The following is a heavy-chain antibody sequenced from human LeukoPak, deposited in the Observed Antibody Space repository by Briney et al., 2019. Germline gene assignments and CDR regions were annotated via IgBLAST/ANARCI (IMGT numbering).Heavy chain of an antibody. CDR3: ARESGDYGDYEFDY. Sequence: ASVKLSRTASGYTFTSNGISWERHPPEQGLGWVWWISAYNGNTNNAQKLQGRVTITTDTSTSTAYMELRSLRSDDTAVYYCARESGDYGDYEFDYWGQGTLVTVSS. J-gene: IGHJ4*02. D-gene: IGHD4-17*01. V-gene: IGHV1-18*01. CDR2: ISAYNGNT. CDR1: GYTFTSNG.